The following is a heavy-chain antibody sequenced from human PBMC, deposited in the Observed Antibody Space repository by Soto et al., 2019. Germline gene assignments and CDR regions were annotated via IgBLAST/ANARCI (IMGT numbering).Heavy chain of an antibody. J-gene: IGHJ4*02. CDR2: IYYSGST. D-gene: IGHD3-22*01. Sequence: SETLSLTCTVSGGSISSGDYYWSWIRQPPGKGLEWIGYIYYSGSTYYNPSLKSRVTISVDTSKNQFPLKLSSVTAADTAVYYCARDSYYYDSSGSSYWGQGTLVTVSS. CDR1: GGSISSGDYY. CDR3: ARDSYYYDSSGSSY. V-gene: IGHV4-30-4*01.